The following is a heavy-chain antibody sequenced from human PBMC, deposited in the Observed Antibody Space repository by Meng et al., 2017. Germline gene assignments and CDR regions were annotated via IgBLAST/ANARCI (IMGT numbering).Heavy chain of an antibody. CDR1: GFTFSSNG. D-gene: IGHD6-19*01. Sequence: QARLWGAGGGWVKPGRALRLSCAASGFTFSSNGIHWVRQAPGKGLEWVAVIWYDGSNKYYADSVKGRFTISRDNSKNTLYLQMNSLRAEDTAVYYCARVVYSSGWSFDYWGQGTLVTVSS. J-gene: IGHJ4*02. CDR2: IWYDGSNK. CDR3: ARVVYSSGWSFDY. V-gene: IGHV3-33*01.